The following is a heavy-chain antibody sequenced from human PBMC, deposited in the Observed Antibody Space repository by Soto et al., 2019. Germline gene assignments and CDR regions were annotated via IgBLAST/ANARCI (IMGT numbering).Heavy chain of an antibody. CDR3: ARKIAAAGTVTYYYYYGMDV. J-gene: IGHJ6*02. V-gene: IGHV1-69*12. Sequence: QVQLVQSGAEVKKTGSSVKVSCKASGGTFSSYAISWVRHAPGHGLAWMGWIIPIFGTANYAQKYQGRVTITADESTSTAYMELSSLRSEDTAVYSCARKIAAAGTVTYYYYYGMDVWGQGPTVTVSS. CDR2: IIPIFGTA. CDR1: GGTFSSYA. D-gene: IGHD6-13*01.